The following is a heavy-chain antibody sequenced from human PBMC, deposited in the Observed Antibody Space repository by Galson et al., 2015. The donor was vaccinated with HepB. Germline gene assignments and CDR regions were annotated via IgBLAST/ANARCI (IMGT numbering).Heavy chain of an antibody. CDR1: GFTFRSYA. J-gene: IGHJ2*01. CDR2: ISYDGSNK. Sequence: SLRLSCAASGFTFRSYAMHWVRQAPGKGLEWVAVISYDGSNKYYADSVKGRFTISRDNSKNTLFLQMNSLRAEDTTVYYCARDLRDGYNYYWYFDLWGRGTLVTVSS. CDR3: ARDLRDGYNYYWYFDL. D-gene: IGHD5-24*01. V-gene: IGHV3-30-3*01.